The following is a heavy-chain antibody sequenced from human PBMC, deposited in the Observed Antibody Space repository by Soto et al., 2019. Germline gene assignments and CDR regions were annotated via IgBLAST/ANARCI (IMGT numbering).Heavy chain of an antibody. CDR2: IYSDNNT. Sequence: EVQLVETGGDLIQPGGSLRLSCAASGFTVSSDSMTWVRQAPGKGMEWISIIYSDNNTDYADSVKGRFSISRDTSKNILYLQMNSLRAADTAEYYCARHYSAIGGWGQGTRVTVSS. J-gene: IGHJ6*02. CDR3: ARHYSAIGG. CDR1: GFTVSSDS. V-gene: IGHV3-53*02.